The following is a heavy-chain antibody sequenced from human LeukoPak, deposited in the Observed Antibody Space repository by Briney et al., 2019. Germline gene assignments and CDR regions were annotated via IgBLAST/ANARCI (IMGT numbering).Heavy chain of an antibody. J-gene: IGHJ4*02. CDR1: GFTFDDYA. Sequence: GRSLRLSCAASGFTFDDYAMHWVRQAPGKGLECVSGISWNSGSIGYADSVKGRFTISRDNAKNSLYLQMNSLRAEDTAVYYCARVPNRYYYDSSGSVWGQGTLVTVSS. CDR2: ISWNSGSI. V-gene: IGHV3-9*01. CDR3: ARVPNRYYYDSSGSV. D-gene: IGHD3-22*01.